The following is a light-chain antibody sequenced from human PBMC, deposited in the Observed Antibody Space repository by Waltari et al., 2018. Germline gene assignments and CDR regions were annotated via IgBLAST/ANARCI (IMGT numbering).Light chain of an antibody. V-gene: IGKV2-29*02. CDR3: MQGIHLPYT. CDR2: EVS. Sequence: ETVLTQTPISLSVTPGQPASISCKSGQSLLHYDGKTCLYWYLQKPGQSPQLLSYEVSRRFSGVPDRFSGSGSGTAFTLKISRVEPEDVGIYYCMQGIHLPYTFGQGTKLEIE. J-gene: IGKJ2*01. CDR1: QSLLHYDGKTC.